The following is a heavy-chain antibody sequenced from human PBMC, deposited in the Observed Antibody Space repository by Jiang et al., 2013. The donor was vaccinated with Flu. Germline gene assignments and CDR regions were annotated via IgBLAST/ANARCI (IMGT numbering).Heavy chain of an antibody. D-gene: IGHD2/OR15-2a*01. CDR3: ARHEVGQYYFDY. CDR1: GGPFRMYS. CDR2: ITPISGTT. V-gene: IGHV1-69*01. J-gene: IGHJ4*02. Sequence: SGAEVKKSGSSVKVSCRASGGPFRMYSFAWVRQAPGQGLEWVGGITPISGTTGSAEKFQDRVTISANDSASTAYLELSSLRSEDTAVYYCARHEVGQYYFDYWGQGALVTVSS.